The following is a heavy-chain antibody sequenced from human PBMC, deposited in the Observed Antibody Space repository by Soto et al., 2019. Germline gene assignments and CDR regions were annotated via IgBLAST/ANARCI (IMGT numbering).Heavy chain of an antibody. Sequence: QVQLVQSGAEVRRPGASVRVSCKASGYTFTDYGFSWVRQAPGQGLEWMGWITTYTGNTKFAQKFQGRVTMTTARFTSTAYMDLRSLTSDDTAVYYCARDRGSGSYYLGPYYFDYWGQGTLVTVSS. CDR2: ITTYTGNT. V-gene: IGHV1-18*01. CDR1: GYTFTDYG. CDR3: ARDRGSGSYYLGPYYFDY. J-gene: IGHJ4*02. D-gene: IGHD1-26*01.